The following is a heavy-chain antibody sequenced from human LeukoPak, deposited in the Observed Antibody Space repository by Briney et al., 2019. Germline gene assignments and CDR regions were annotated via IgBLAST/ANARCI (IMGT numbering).Heavy chain of an antibody. J-gene: IGHJ4*02. Sequence: GGSLRLSCAASGFTFTSYGISWVRQAPGQGLEWMGWISAYNGNTNYAQKLQGRVTMTTDTSTSTAYMELRSLRSDDTAVYYCARGSTYYDFWSGYFFDYWGQGTLVTVSS. V-gene: IGHV1-18*01. CDR1: GFTFTSYG. D-gene: IGHD3-3*01. CDR3: ARGSTYYDFWSGYFFDY. CDR2: ISAYNGNT.